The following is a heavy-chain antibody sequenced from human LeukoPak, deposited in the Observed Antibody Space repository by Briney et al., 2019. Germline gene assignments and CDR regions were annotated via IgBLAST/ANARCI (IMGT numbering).Heavy chain of an antibody. CDR3: ARDIGSAYRNGLYYCFGMDV. Sequence: ASVKVSCKASGYTFTGYYMHWVRQAPGQGLEWMGWTNPNSGDTNYAQKFQGRVTMTRDTSISTAYVELSRLRSDDTAVYYCARDIGSAYRNGLYYCFGMDVWGQGTTVTVSS. CDR1: GYTFTGYY. J-gene: IGHJ6*02. V-gene: IGHV1-2*02. D-gene: IGHD5-18*01. CDR2: TNPNSGDT.